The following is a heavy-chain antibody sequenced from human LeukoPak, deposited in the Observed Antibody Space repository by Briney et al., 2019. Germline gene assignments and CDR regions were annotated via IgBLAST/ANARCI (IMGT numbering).Heavy chain of an antibody. V-gene: IGHV1-69*04. CDR3: ALRVSGDYSNLPPIYYYYGMDV. CDR2: IIPILGIA. J-gene: IGHJ6*02. D-gene: IGHD4-11*01. Sequence: GASVKVSCKASGGTFSSYAISWVRQAPGQGFEWMGRIIPILGIANYAQKFQGRVTITADKSTSTAYMELSSLRSEDTAVYYCALRVSGDYSNLPPIYYYYGMDVWGQGTTVTVSS. CDR1: GGTFSSYA.